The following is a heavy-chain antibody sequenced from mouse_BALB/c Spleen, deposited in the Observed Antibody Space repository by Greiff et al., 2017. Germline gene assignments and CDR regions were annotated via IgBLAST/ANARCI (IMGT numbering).Heavy chain of an antibody. Sequence: EVHLVESGGGLVKPGGSLKLSCAASGFTFSSYTMSWVRQTPEKRLEWVATISSGGSYTYYPDSVKGRFTISRDNAKNTLYLQMSSLKSEDTAMYYCTRSYGNYYAMDYWGQGTSVTVSS. CDR3: TRSYGNYYAMDY. CDR1: GFTFSSYT. CDR2: ISSGGSYT. J-gene: IGHJ4*01. D-gene: IGHD2-1*01. V-gene: IGHV5-6-4*01.